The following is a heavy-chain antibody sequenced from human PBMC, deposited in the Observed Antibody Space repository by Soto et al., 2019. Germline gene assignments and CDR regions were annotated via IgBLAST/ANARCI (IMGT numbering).Heavy chain of an antibody. CDR2: ISPLKGRT. D-gene: IGHD2-15*01. CDR1: GYTFTSYG. V-gene: IGHV1-18*04. CDR3: ARDEADRREYFKH. Sequence: QVQLVQSGPDLKRPGATMKVSCKASGYTFTSYGISWERQAPGQGLEWMAWISPLKGRTQYSQKAQGRVTLRTDTSSNTAYWEMTTPRVDDTAVYYCARDEADRREYFKHWGQGHLVTVS. J-gene: IGHJ1*01.